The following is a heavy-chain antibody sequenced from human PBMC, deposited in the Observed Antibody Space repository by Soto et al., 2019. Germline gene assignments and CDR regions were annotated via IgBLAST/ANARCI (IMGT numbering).Heavy chain of an antibody. V-gene: IGHV3-23*01. D-gene: IGHD1-26*01. CDR2: ITGGYKT. CDR1: GFTFNNYA. Sequence: EVQLLESGGGLVQPGGSLRLSCAASGFTFNNYAVAWVRQTPGKGLEWVSTITGGYKTFYADSVKGRFTISRDNSKDTVYLRMDSLRAEDTALYYCAKDLKWGDGKGEFDSWGQGTLVTVSS. CDR3: AKDLKWGDGKGEFDS. J-gene: IGHJ4*02.